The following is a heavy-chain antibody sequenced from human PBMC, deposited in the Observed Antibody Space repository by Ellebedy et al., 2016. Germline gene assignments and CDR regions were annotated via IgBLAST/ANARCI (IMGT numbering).Heavy chain of an antibody. CDR2: FYSGGTT. CDR1: GFSVRSNH. CDR3: ARLNFGDSGFDY. Sequence: GGSLRLSCAASGFSVRSNHMSWVRQAPGKGLGWVSTFYSGGTTYYADSVKGRFTISRDESKNTLYLQINSLRAEDTAMYYCARLNFGDSGFDYWGQGTLVTVS. V-gene: IGHV3-53*01. J-gene: IGHJ4*02. D-gene: IGHD4-17*01.